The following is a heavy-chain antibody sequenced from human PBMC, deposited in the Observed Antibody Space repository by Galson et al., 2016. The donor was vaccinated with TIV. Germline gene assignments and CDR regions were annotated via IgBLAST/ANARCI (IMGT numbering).Heavy chain of an antibody. Sequence: SGYTFTGNYMHWVRQAPGQGLEWMGWINPKSGDTSYAQKFQDWVNMTRDMSISTVYMELSRLRSDDTAVYYCARIVYGSSALDVWGQGTTVTVSS. CDR1: GYTFTGNY. CDR2: INPKSGDT. D-gene: IGHD4-17*01. CDR3: ARIVYGSSALDV. V-gene: IGHV1-2*04. J-gene: IGHJ6*02.